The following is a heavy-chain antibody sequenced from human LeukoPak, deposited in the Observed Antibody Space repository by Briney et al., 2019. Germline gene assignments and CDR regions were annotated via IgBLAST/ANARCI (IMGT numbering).Heavy chain of an antibody. CDR3: AGGSGWLLFDY. V-gene: IGHV3-23*01. J-gene: IGHJ4*02. Sequence: GGSLRLSCAASGFTFSNYAMSWVRQAPGKGLEWISAISGSGGSTYYADSVKGRFTISRDNSKNTLYLQMNSLRAEDTAVYYCAGGSGWLLFDYWGQGTLVTVSS. CDR2: ISGSGGST. CDR1: GFTFSNYA. D-gene: IGHD6-19*01.